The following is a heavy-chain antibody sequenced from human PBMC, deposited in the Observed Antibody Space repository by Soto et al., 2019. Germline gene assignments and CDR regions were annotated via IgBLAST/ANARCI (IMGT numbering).Heavy chain of an antibody. CDR1: GYTFTSYA. V-gene: IGHV1-3*01. J-gene: IGHJ6*02. Sequence: ASVKVSCKASGYTFTSYAMHWVRQAPGQRLEWMGWINAGNGNTKYSQKFQGRVTITRDTSASTAYMELSSLRSEDTAVYCCARSIFGVVIGSMDVWGQGTTVTVSS. CDR3: ARSIFGVVIGSMDV. D-gene: IGHD3-3*01. CDR2: INAGNGNT.